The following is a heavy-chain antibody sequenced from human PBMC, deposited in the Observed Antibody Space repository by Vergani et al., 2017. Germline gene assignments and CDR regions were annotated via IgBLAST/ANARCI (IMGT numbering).Heavy chain of an antibody. J-gene: IGHJ4*02. Sequence: QVQLQESGPGLVKPSQTLSLSCTVSGGSISSGDFYWSWFRQPPGKGLEWLGYIYSSGSTYYNPSPKSRVTISVDTSKNQFSWKLSSVTAADTAVYYCARENSSGWYGIDYWGQGTLVTVSS. CDR3: ARENSSGWYGIDY. CDR2: IYSSGST. D-gene: IGHD6-19*01. V-gene: IGHV4-30-4*01. CDR1: GGSISSGDFY.